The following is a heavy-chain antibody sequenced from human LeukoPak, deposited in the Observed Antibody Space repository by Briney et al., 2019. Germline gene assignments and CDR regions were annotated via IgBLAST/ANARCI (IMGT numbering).Heavy chain of an antibody. V-gene: IGHV4-34*01. J-gene: IGHJ5*02. CDR3: ARGPRWFDP. CDR2: INHSGST. Sequence: PSETLSLTCAVYGGSFSGYYWSWIRQPPGKGLEWIGEINHSGSTNYNLSLKSRVTISVDTSKNQFSLKLSSVTAADTAVYYCARGPRWFDPWGQGTLVTVSS. CDR1: GGSFSGYY.